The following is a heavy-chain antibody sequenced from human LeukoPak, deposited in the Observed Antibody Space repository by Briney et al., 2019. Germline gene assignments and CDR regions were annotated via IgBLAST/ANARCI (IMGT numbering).Heavy chain of an antibody. CDR2: ISGSGGST. CDR3: AKDHYYDSRALDY. J-gene: IGHJ4*02. Sequence: GGSLRLSCAASGFTFSSYGMSWVRQAPGKGLEWVSAISGSGGSTYYADSVKGRFTISRDNSKNTLYLQMNSLRAEDTAVYYCAKDHYYDSRALDYWGQGPLVTVSS. V-gene: IGHV3-23*01. D-gene: IGHD3-22*01. CDR1: GFTFSSYG.